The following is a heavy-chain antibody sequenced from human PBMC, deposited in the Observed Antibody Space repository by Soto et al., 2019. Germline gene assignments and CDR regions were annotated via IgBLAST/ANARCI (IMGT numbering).Heavy chain of an antibody. J-gene: IGHJ6*04. CDR2: IIPILGIA. Sequence: SVKVSCKASGYTFTSYGISWVRQAPGQGLEWMGRIIPILGIANYAQKFQGRVTITADKSTSTAYMELSSLRSEDTAVYYCARDQSTSGSGSYEYHPYYSMDVCGKATTVTLSS. D-gene: IGHD3-10*01. CDR1: GYTFTSYG. V-gene: IGHV1-69*04. CDR3: ARDQSTSGSGSYEYHPYYSMDV.